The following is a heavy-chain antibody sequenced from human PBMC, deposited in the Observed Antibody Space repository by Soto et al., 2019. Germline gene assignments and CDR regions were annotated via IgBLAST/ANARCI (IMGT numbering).Heavy chain of an antibody. D-gene: IGHD6-19*01. J-gene: IGHJ6*02. CDR2: INHSGST. Sequence: SETLSLTCAVYGGSFSGYYWCWIRQPPGKXLEWIGEINHSGSTSYNPSLKSRVTISVDTSKNQFSLKLSSVTAADTAVYYCASSEPLYSSGWYGSYGMDVWGQGTTVTVSS. V-gene: IGHV4-34*01. CDR1: GGSFSGYY. CDR3: ASSEPLYSSGWYGSYGMDV.